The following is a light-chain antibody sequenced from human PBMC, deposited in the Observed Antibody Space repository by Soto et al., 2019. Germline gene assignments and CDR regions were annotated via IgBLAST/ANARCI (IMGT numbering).Light chain of an antibody. V-gene: IGLV2-14*01. CDR1: SSDVGGYNY. CDR3: SSYTTSNTRQIV. CDR2: DVS. J-gene: IGLJ1*01. Sequence: SVLTHPGSVTGSPSQSAVLSCTGNSSDVGGYNYVSWYQQHPGKAPKFMIYDVSNRPSGVSNRFSGSKSGNTASLTISGLQAEDEADYYCSSYTTSNTRQIVFGTGTKVTVL.